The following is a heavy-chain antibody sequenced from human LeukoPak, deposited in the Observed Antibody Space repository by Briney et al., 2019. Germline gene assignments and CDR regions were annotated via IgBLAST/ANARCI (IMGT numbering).Heavy chain of an antibody. Sequence: PSGTLSLTCAVSGGSISSSNWWSWVRQPPGKGLEWIGEIYHSGSTNYNPSLKSRVTISVDKSKNQFSLKLSSVTAADTAVYYCARARYYNYGWGWFDPWGQGTLVTVSS. CDR2: IYHSGST. V-gene: IGHV4-4*02. D-gene: IGHD3-10*01. J-gene: IGHJ5*02. CDR3: ARARYYNYGWGWFDP. CDR1: GGSISSSNW.